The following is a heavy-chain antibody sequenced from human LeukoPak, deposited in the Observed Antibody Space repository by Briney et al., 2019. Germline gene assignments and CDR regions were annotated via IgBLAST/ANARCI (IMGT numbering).Heavy chain of an antibody. J-gene: IGHJ4*02. D-gene: IGHD4-17*01. Sequence: SETLSLTCTVSGGSISSGGYYWSWIRQHPGKGLEWIGYIYYSGSTYYNPSLKSRVTISVDTSKNQFSLKLSSVTAADTAVYYCARGSYGDQGRFDYWGQGTLVTVSS. CDR3: ARGSYGDQGRFDY. CDR1: GGSISSGGYY. CDR2: IYYSGST. V-gene: IGHV4-31*03.